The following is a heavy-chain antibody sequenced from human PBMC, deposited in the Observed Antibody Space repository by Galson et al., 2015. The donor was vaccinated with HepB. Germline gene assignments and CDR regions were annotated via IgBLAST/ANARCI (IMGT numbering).Heavy chain of an antibody. CDR1: GFTFSSYW. V-gene: IGHV3-74*01. D-gene: IGHD1-26*01. CDR2: INSDGSST. CDR3: GIVGATSPV. J-gene: IGHJ4*02. Sequence: SLRLSCAASGFTFSSYWMHWVRQAPGKGLVWVSRINSDGSSTSYADSVKGRFTIPRDNAKNTLYLQMNSLRAEDTAVYYCGIVGATSPVWGQGTLVTVSS.